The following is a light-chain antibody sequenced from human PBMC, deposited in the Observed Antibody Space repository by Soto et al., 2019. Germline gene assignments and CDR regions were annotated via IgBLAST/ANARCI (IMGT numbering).Light chain of an antibody. Sequence: EIVMTQSRSTLSVSPGVRSTLSFMASQSISGALAWYQQKPGQAPRLLIYGASTRASDIPARFSGSGSGTEFTLTISSLQSEDFAVYYCQQYNNWPITFGQGTRLEI. CDR2: GAS. CDR1: QSISGA. CDR3: QQYNNWPIT. J-gene: IGKJ5*01. V-gene: IGKV3-15*01.